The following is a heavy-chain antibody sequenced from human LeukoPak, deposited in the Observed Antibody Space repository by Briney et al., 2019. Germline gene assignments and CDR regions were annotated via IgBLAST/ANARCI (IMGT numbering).Heavy chain of an antibody. D-gene: IGHD2-2*01. V-gene: IGHV1-18*01. J-gene: IGHJ5*02. CDR1: GYTFTSYG. CDR3: ARDGIVVVPAASGSWFDP. CDR2: ISAYNGNT. Sequence: ASVKVSCKASGYTFTSYGISWVRQAPGQGLEWMGWISAYNGNTNYAQTLQGRVTMTPDTSTSTAYMELRSLRSDDTAVYYCARDGIVVVPAASGSWFDPWGQGTLVTVSS.